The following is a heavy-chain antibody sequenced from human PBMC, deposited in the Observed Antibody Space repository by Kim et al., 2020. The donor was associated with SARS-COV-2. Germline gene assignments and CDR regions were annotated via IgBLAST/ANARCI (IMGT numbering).Heavy chain of an antibody. CDR3: ARLTVRGVIIRWFDP. D-gene: IGHD3-10*01. J-gene: IGHJ5*02. Sequence: PSFQGQVTISADKSISTAYLQWSSLKASDTAMYYCARLTVRGVIIRWFDPWGQGTLVTVSS. V-gene: IGHV5-51*01.